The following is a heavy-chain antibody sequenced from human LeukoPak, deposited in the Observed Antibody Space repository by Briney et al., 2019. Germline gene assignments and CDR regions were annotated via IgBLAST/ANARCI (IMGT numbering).Heavy chain of an antibody. D-gene: IGHD3-22*01. CDR3: ARDKDSHYYDSSGYSGY. J-gene: IGHJ4*02. V-gene: IGHV1-46*01. CDR2: INPSGGST. CDR1: GYTFTSYY. Sequence: ASVKVSCKASGYTFTSYYMHWVRQAPGQGLEWMGIINPSGGSTSYAQKFQGRVTMTRDMSTSTVYMELSSLRSEDTAVYYCARDKDSHYYDSSGYSGYWGQGTLVTVSS.